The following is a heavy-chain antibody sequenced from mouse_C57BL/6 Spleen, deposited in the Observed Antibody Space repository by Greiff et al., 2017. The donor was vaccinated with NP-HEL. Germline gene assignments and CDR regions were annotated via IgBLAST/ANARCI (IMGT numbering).Heavy chain of an antibody. CDR2: INPGSGGT. D-gene: IGHD1-1*02. CDR3: SLAVDFPFAY. V-gene: IGHV1-54*01. J-gene: IGHJ3*01. CDR1: GYAFTNYL. Sequence: VQLQQSGAELVRPGTSVKVSCKASGYAFTNYLIEWVKQRPGQGLEWIGVINPGSGGTNYNEKFKGKATLTADKSSSTAYMQLSSLTSEDSAVYCGSLAVDFPFAYWGQGTLVTVSA.